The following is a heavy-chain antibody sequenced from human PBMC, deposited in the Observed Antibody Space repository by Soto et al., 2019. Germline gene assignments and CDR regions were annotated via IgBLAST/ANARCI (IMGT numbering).Heavy chain of an antibody. CDR3: AHRRGELLTGHYYFDF. CDR2: ISWDGEK. V-gene: IGHV2-5*02. Sequence: QITLKESGPTLVKPTQTLTLTCTFSGFSLNTRGVGVGWIRQPPGKALEWLALISWDGEKRYRPSLKTRLTVTKDTSENQVVLTMTNMDPVDTATYYCAHRRGELLTGHYYFDFWGQGTLVTVSS. CDR1: GFSLNTRGVG. J-gene: IGHJ4*02. D-gene: IGHD3-9*01.